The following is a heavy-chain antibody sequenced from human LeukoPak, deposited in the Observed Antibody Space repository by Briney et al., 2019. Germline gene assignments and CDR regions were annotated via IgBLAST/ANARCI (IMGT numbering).Heavy chain of an antibody. CDR3: AKWAADV. Sequence: GGSLRLYCAASGFTFSTSGMSWVRQAPGKGLEWVSGISGSGDKTYYADSVKGRFTISRDNLKNTLYLQMNSLRGEDTAVYYCAKWAADVGGQGTLVTVSA. J-gene: IGHJ4*02. V-gene: IGHV3-23*01. CDR1: GFTFSTSG. CDR2: ISGSGDKT.